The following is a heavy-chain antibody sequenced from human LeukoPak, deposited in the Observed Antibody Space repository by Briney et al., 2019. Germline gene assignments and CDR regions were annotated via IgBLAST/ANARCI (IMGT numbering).Heavy chain of an antibody. V-gene: IGHV3-48*03. CDR1: GFTFSSYE. D-gene: IGHD3/OR15-3a*01. CDR3: ARVDYPGAFDI. CDR2: ISSSGSTI. Sequence: GGSLRLSCAASGFTFSSYEMNWVRQAPGKGLEWVSYISSSGSTIYYADSVKGRFTISRDNDKNSLYLQMNSLRAEDTAVYYCARVDYPGAFDIWDQGTMVTVSS. J-gene: IGHJ3*02.